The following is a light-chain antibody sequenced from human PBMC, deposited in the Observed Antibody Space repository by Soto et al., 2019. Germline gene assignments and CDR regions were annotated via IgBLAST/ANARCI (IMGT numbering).Light chain of an antibody. CDR2: STN. CDR1: SCSVSTNHY. J-gene: IGLJ3*02. CDR3: VLYMGGAIPGV. Sequence: QTVVIQEPSGSGSPGGTVTLTCGLSSCSVSTNHYPGWYQQTPGRAPRTLIYSTNTRSSGVPDRFYGSILGNKAALTITGAQADDESDYYCVLYMGGAIPGVFGGGTQLTVL. V-gene: IGLV8-61*01.